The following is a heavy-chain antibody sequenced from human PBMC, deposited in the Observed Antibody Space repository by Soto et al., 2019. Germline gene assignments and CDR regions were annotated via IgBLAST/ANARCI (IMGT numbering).Heavy chain of an antibody. J-gene: IGHJ4*02. Sequence: SGPTLVNPTQTLTLTCTFSGFSLSTSGMCVSWIRQPPGKALEWLALIDWDDDKYYSTSLKTRLTISKDTSKNQVVLTMTNMDPVDTATYYCARIPRYSSSWLRKREYYFDYWGQGTLVTVSS. CDR3: ARIPRYSSSWLRKREYYFDY. D-gene: IGHD6-13*01. V-gene: IGHV2-70*01. CDR2: IDWDDDK. CDR1: GFSLSTSGMC.